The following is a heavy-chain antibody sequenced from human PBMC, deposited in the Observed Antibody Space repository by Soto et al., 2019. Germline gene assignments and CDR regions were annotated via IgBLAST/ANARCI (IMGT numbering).Heavy chain of an antibody. V-gene: IGHV1-69*02. Sequence: QVQLVQSGAEVKKPGSSVKVSCKASGGTFSSYTISWVRQAPGQGLEWMGKIIPILGMANYAQKFQGRVTITANKSTSTAYMELSSLKSEDTAVYYCASACIAAAGTRGCYYYGMDVWGQGTTVTVSS. CDR1: GGTFSSYT. J-gene: IGHJ6*02. CDR3: ASACIAAAGTRGCYYYGMDV. D-gene: IGHD6-13*01. CDR2: IIPILGMA.